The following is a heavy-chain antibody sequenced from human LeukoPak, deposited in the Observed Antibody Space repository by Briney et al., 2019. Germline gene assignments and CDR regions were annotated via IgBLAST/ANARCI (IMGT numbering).Heavy chain of an antibody. D-gene: IGHD3-9*01. CDR1: GYTFTSYG. V-gene: IGHV1-18*04. Sequence: ASVKVSCKAPGYTFTSYGISWVRQAPGQGLEWMGWISAYNGNTNYAQKLQGRVTMTTDTSTSTAYMELRSLRSDDTAVYYCARDRDYDILTGYYPYYFDYWGQGTLVTVSS. J-gene: IGHJ4*02. CDR2: ISAYNGNT. CDR3: ARDRDYDILTGYYPYYFDY.